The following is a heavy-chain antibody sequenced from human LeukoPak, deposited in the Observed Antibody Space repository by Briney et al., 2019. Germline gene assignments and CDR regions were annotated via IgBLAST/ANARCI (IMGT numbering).Heavy chain of an antibody. J-gene: IGHJ4*02. CDR1: GYTFTSYA. V-gene: IGHV1-3*01. CDR3: ARDPIGSSWPYYFDY. CDR2: INAGNGNT. D-gene: IGHD6-13*01. Sequence: GASVKVSCTASGYTFTSYAMHWVRQAPGQRLEWMGWINAGNGNTKYSQKFQGRVTITRDTSASTAYMELSSLRSGDTAVHYCARDPIGSSWPYYFDYWGQGTLVTVSS.